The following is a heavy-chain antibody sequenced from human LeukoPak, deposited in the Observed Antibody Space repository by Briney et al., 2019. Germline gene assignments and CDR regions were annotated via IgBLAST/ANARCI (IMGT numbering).Heavy chain of an antibody. V-gene: IGHV3-21*01. Sequence: GGSLRLSCAASGFTFSSYSMNWVRQAPGKGLEWVSSISSSSSYIYYADSAKGRFTISRDNAKNSLYLQMNSLRAEDTAVYYCARGGQVVRFSGSGGYYMDVWGKGTTVTVSS. J-gene: IGHJ6*03. CDR1: GFTFSSYS. CDR2: ISSSSSYI. CDR3: ARGGQVVRFSGSGGYYMDV. D-gene: IGHD3-3*01.